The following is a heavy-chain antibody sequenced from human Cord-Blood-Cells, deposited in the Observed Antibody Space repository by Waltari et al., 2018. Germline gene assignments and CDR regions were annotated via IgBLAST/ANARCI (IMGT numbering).Heavy chain of an antibody. CDR3: ARMAVRGVIIKYYYYGMDV. J-gene: IGHJ6*02. CDR1: GGTFSSYA. V-gene: IGHV1-69*01. CDR2: IIPIFGTA. D-gene: IGHD3-10*01. Sequence: QVQLVQSGAAVKKPGSSVKVSCKASGGTFSSYAISWVRQAPGQGLEWMGGIIPIFGTANYAQKFQGRVTITADESTSTAYMELSSLRSEDTAVYYCARMAVRGVIIKYYYYGMDVWGQGTTVAVSS.